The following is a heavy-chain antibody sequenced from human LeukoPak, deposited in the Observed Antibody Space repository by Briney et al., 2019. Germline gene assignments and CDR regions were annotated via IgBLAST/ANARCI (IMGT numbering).Heavy chain of an antibody. D-gene: IGHD1-26*01. CDR1: GFTFSSYA. Sequence: GGSLRLSCAASGFTFSSYAMSWVRQAPGKGLEWVSGISGSGRGGNTYYADSVKGRFTISRDDSKNTLYLQVNSLRAEDTAVYYCARDVGATPGYFDYWGQGTLVTVSS. CDR2: ISGSGRGGNT. CDR3: ARDVGATPGYFDY. V-gene: IGHV3-23*01. J-gene: IGHJ4*02.